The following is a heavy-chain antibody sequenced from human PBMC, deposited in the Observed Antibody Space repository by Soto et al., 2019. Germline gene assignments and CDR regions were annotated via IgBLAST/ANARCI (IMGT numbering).Heavy chain of an antibody. CDR2: IYSSGST. CDR3: ARCRGFYADNYFVP. Sequence: QVQLQESGPGLVKPSETLSLTCTVSGDSISTYYWTWIRQPAGKGLEWIVHIYSSGSTNYNPALKSRVTMSVDTSKNQFSLSLNSVTAADTAVYYCARCRGFYADNYFVPWGQGTQVTVSS. CDR1: GDSISTYY. D-gene: IGHD5-12*01. J-gene: IGHJ5*02. V-gene: IGHV4-4*07.